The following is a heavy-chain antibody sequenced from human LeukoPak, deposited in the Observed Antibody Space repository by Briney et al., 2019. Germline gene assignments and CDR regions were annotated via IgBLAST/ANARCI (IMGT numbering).Heavy chain of an antibody. J-gene: IGHJ5*02. V-gene: IGHV3-30*04. CDR3: ARDQPGTYTMSST. Sequence: GGSLRLSCVASGFTFVHFSMHWVRQAPGKGLEWVAFVSGEQTDKYYADSVKGRFTISRDNSRNTLFLEMNSLRPDDTAVYYCARDQPGTYTMSSTWGQGTLVTVSS. CDR1: GFTFVHFS. D-gene: IGHD7-27*01. CDR2: VSGEQTDK.